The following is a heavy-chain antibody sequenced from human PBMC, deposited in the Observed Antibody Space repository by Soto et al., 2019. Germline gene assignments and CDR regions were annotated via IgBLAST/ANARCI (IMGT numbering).Heavy chain of an antibody. CDR1: GGSISSGGYY. V-gene: IGHV4-31*03. CDR3: ARGGSGSYYNFEYYFDY. D-gene: IGHD3-10*01. CDR2: IYYSGST. J-gene: IGHJ4*02. Sequence: PSETLSLTCTVSGGSISSGGYYWSWIRQHPGKGLEWIGYIYYSGSTYYNPSLKSRVTISVDTSKNQFSLKLSSVTAADTAVYYCARGGSGSYYNFEYYFDYWGQGTLVTVSS.